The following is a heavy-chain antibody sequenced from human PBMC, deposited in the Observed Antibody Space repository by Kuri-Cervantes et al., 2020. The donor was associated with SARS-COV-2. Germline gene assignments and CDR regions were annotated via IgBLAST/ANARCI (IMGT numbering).Heavy chain of an antibody. CDR2: ISSSSTI. Sequence: EYLNLSCAASGFTFSDYYMNWVRQAPGKGLEWVSSISSSSTIYYADSVKGRFTISRDNAKNSLYLQMNSLRAEDTAVYYCALVNDYYYYMDVWGKGTTVTVSS. D-gene: IGHD4-23*01. V-gene: IGHV3-69-1*02. J-gene: IGHJ6*03. CDR3: ALVNDYYYYMDV. CDR1: GFTFSDYY.